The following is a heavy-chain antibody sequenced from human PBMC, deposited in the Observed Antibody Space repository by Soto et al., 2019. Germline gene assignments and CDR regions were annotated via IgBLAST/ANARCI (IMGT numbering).Heavy chain of an antibody. D-gene: IGHD6-13*01. CDR1: GGSISSSNW. CDR2: IYHSGST. Sequence: QVQLQESGPGLVKPSGTLSLTCAVSGGSISSSNWWSWVRQPPGKGLEWIGEIYHSGSTNYNPPLKSRVTISVDKSKNQFSLKLSSVTAADTAVYYCARVNTSEYSSSWYNWFDPWGQGTLVTVSS. CDR3: ARVNTSEYSSSWYNWFDP. J-gene: IGHJ5*02. V-gene: IGHV4-4*02.